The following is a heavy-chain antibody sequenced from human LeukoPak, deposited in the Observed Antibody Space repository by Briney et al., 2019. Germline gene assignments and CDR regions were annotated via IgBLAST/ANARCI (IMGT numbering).Heavy chain of an antibody. CDR1: GFTVSSNY. J-gene: IGHJ4*02. CDR3: AKEVRLPYVDY. CDR2: IYSGGST. Sequence: GGSLRLSCAASGFTVSSNYMSWVRQAPGKGLEWVSVIYSGGSTYYADSVKGRFTISRDNSKNTLYLQMNSLRAEDTAVYYCAKEVRLPYVDYWGQGTLVTVSS. V-gene: IGHV3-53*01.